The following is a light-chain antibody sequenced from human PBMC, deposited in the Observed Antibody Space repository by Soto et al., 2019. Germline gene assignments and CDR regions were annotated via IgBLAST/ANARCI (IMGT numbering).Light chain of an antibody. V-gene: IGLV2-23*01. CDR2: EGT. CDR3: CSYAGSRHYV. J-gene: IGLJ1*01. CDR1: SSDVGSYNL. Sequence: QSALTQPASVSGSPGQSITISCTGTSSDVGSYNLVSWYQQHPGNAPQFMIYEGTKRPSGVSNLFSGSKSGNTASLTISGLQAEDEADYYCCSYAGSRHYVFGTGTKLTVL.